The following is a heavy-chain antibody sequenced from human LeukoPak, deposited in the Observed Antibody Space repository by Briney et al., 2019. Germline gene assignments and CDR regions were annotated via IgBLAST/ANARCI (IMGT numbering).Heavy chain of an antibody. CDR1: GGSFSGYY. CDR2: INHSGST. J-gene: IGHJ4*02. CDR3: ARWDHYYDSSGYSS. Sequence: PSETLSLTCAVYGGSFSGYYWSWIRQPPGKGLGWIGEINHSGSTNYNPSLKNRVTISVDTSKNQFSLKLSSVTAADTAVYYCARWDHYYDSSGYSSWGQGTLVTVSS. V-gene: IGHV4-34*01. D-gene: IGHD3-22*01.